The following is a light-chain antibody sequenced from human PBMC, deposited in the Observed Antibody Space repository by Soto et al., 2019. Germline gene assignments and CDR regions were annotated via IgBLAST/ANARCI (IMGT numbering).Light chain of an antibody. CDR3: QQYSTLWT. V-gene: IGKV3-20*01. J-gene: IGKJ1*01. Sequence: EIVLTQSPGTLSLSPGERATLSCRASQSVSSSYLAWYQQKPGQAPRLLIYGASSRATGIPDRFSGSGSGTDFTLTISSLQPDDFASYYCQQYSTLWTFGQGTKVEIK. CDR2: GAS. CDR1: QSVSSSY.